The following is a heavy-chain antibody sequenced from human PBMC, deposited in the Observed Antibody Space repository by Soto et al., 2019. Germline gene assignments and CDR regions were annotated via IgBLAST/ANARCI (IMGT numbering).Heavy chain of an antibody. J-gene: IGHJ1*01. V-gene: IGHV1-18*01. Sequence: QVQLVQSGAEVKKPGASVKVSCKASGYTFTSYGISWVRQAPGQGLEWMGWISAYNGNTNYAQKLQGRGTMTTDTSTSTAYMALRSLRSDDTAVYYCARGPRVVWGSYLEYFQHWGQGTLVTVSS. CDR3: ARGPRVVWGSYLEYFQH. CDR1: GYTFTSYG. D-gene: IGHD3-16*02. CDR2: ISAYNGNT.